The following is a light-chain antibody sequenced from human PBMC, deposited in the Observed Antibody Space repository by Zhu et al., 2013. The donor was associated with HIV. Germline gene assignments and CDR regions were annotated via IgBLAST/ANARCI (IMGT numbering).Light chain of an antibody. CDR3: QQYNSYST. CDR2: GAS. V-gene: IGKV3-20*01. J-gene: IGKJ2*01. Sequence: DIVLTQSPGTLSLSPGEGATLSCRASRSVGSTFLAWYQQKPGQAPRLLIYGASSRAPGIPDRFSGSGSGTDFTLTISSLQPDDFATYYCQQYNSYSTFGQGTKLEIK. CDR1: RSVGSTF.